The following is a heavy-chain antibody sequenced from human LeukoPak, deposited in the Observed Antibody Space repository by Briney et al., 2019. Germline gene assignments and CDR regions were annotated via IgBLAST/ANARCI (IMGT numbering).Heavy chain of an antibody. D-gene: IGHD3-22*01. Sequence: YYWGWIRQAPGKGLEWVSYISSSGSTIYYADSVKGRFTISRDNAKNSLYLQMNSLRAEDTAVYYCARGDDSSGYYGYWGQGTLVTVSS. V-gene: IGHV3-11*01. CDR3: ARGDDSSGYYGY. CDR1: YY. J-gene: IGHJ4*02. CDR2: ISSSGSTI.